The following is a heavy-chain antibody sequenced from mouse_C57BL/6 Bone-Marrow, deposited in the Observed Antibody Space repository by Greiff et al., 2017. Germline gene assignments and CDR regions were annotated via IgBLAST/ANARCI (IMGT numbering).Heavy chain of an antibody. D-gene: IGHD2-12*01. CDR2: ISSGGSYT. Sequence: EVMLVESGGDLVKPGGSLKLSCAASGFTFSSYGMSWVRQTPDKRLAWVATISSGGSYTYYPDSVKGRFTISRDNAKNTLYLQMSSLKSEDTAMYYGARHNPIYNYLDYWGQGTTLTVSS. V-gene: IGHV5-6*01. CDR3: ARHNPIYNYLDY. CDR1: GFTFSSYG. J-gene: IGHJ2*01.